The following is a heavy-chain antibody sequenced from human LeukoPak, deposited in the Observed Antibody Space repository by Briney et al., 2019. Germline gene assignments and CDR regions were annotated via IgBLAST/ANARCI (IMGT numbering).Heavy chain of an antibody. D-gene: IGHD3-10*01. CDR1: GGSISSYY. Sequence: SETLSLTCTVSGGSISSYYWSWIRQPPGKGLEWIGEINHSGSTNYNPSLKSRVTISVDTSKNQFSLKLSSVTAADTAVYYCARDREITMVRGVIKRGWFDPWGQGTLVTASS. V-gene: IGHV4-34*01. CDR2: INHSGST. J-gene: IGHJ5*02. CDR3: ARDREITMVRGVIKRGWFDP.